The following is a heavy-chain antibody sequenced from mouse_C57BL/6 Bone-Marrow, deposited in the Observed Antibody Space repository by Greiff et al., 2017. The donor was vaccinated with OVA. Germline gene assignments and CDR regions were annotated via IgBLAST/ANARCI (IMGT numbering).Heavy chain of an antibody. CDR3: ARRGYYGSSPAWFAY. CDR2: IYPRSGNT. CDR1: GYTFTSYG. J-gene: IGHJ3*01. V-gene: IGHV1-81*01. Sequence: VQLQQSGAELARPGASVKLSCKASGYTFTSYGISWVKQRTGQGLEWIGEIYPRSGNTYYNEKFKGKATLTADKSSSTAYMELRSLTSEDSAVYFGARRGYYGSSPAWFAYWGQGTLVTVSA. D-gene: IGHD1-1*01.